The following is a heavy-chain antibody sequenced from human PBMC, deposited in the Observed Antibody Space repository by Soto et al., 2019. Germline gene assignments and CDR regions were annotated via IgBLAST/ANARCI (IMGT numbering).Heavy chain of an antibody. CDR2: IIPIFGTA. D-gene: IGHD3-3*01. V-gene: IGHV1-69*13. CDR3: ARGPPPMSDFWSGYRDRMDV. J-gene: IGHJ6*02. Sequence: ASVKVSCKASGGTFSSYAISWVRQAPGQGLEWMGGIIPIFGTANYAQKFQGRVTITADESTSTAYMELSSLRSEDTAVYYCARGPPPMSDFWSGYRDRMDVWGQGTTVTVSS. CDR1: GGTFSSYA.